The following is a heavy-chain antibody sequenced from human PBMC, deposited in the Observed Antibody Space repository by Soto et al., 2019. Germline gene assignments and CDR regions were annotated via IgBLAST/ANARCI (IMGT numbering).Heavy chain of an antibody. Sequence: SVQVSCRASGGTFSSYAISWVRQDPGRGLELMGGIIPIFGTANYAQKFQGRDTITADESTSTAYMELSSLRSEDTAVYYCAMIRGVIIFDYWGQGTLVTVYS. CDR3: AMIRGVIIFDY. J-gene: IGHJ4*02. CDR1: GGTFSSYA. V-gene: IGHV1-69*13. D-gene: IGHD3-10*01. CDR2: IIPIFGTA.